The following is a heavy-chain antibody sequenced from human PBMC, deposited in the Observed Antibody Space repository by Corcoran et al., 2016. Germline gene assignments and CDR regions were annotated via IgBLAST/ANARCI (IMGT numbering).Heavy chain of an antibody. CDR3: ARDRGRMGSLELDNYHFGKDV. Sequence: QVQLVESGGGVVQPGRSLRLSCVVSGFTFSSYGIHWVRRAPVKGLAWVAVISHDGSTKYYADSVKGRFTISRDNSKNTLYLQMNSLTFEETAVYYCARDRGRMGSLELDNYHFGKDVWGQGTTVTVSS. CDR1: GFTFSSYG. CDR2: ISHDGSTK. V-gene: IGHV3-30*03. D-gene: IGHD1-7*01. J-gene: IGHJ6*02.